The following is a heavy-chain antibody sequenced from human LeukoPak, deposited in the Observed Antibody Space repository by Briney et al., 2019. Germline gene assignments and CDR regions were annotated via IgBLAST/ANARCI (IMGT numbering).Heavy chain of an antibody. CDR1: GFTFSSYN. Sequence: GGSLRLSCAASGFTFSSYNMNWVRQAPGMGLEWVSSISTSSTYIYYADSLKGRFTISRDNAKNSLYLQMNSLRAEDTAVYYCARDNSVEDTAWWFDPWGQGTLVTVSS. J-gene: IGHJ5*02. V-gene: IGHV3-21*04. D-gene: IGHD4-23*01. CDR2: ISTSSTYI. CDR3: ARDNSVEDTAWWFDP.